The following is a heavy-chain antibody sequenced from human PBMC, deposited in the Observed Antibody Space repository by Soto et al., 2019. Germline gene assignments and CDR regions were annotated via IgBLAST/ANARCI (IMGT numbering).Heavy chain of an antibody. J-gene: IGHJ6*02. D-gene: IGHD3-10*01. CDR2: MNPNSGNT. CDR3: ARGAVRGVIDYYYYGMDV. Sequence: GASVKVSCKASGYTFTSYDINWVRQATGQGLEWMGWMNPNSGNTGYAQKFQGRVTMTRNTSISTAYMELSSLRSEDTAVYYCARGAVRGVIDYYYYGMDVCGQGTTVTVYS. V-gene: IGHV1-8*01. CDR1: GYTFTSYD.